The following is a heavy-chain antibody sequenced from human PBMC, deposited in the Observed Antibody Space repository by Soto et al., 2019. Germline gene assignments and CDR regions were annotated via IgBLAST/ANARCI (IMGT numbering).Heavy chain of an antibody. J-gene: IGHJ4*02. CDR1: GYTFTSYG. CDR3: ARGGREDSSGYYYPLGY. CDR2: ISAYNGNT. V-gene: IGHV1-18*01. Sequence: ASVKVSCKASGYTFTSYGISWVRQAPGQGLEWMGWISAYNGNTNYAQKLQGRVTMTTDTSTSTAYMELRSLRSDDTAVYYCARGGREDSSGYYYPLGYWGQGTLVTVSS. D-gene: IGHD3-22*01.